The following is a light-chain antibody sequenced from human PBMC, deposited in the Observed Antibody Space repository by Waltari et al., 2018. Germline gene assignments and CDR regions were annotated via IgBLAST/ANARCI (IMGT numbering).Light chain of an antibody. J-gene: IGKJ1*01. V-gene: IGKV3-20*01. CDR2: GAS. CDR1: QSVSRA. Sequence: IVLTQSPGPLSLSTGERVILSCRVSQSVSRALAWYQQKPGQAPRLLIYGASNRATGIPDRFSGSGSGTDFSLTISRLEPEDFAVYYCQHYVRLPVTFGQGTKVEIK. CDR3: QHYVRLPVT.